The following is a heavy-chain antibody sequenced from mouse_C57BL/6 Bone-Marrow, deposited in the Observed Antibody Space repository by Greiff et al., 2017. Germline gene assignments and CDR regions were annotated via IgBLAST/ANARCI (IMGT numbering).Heavy chain of an antibody. J-gene: IGHJ2*01. V-gene: IGHV1-62-2*01. CDR2: FYPGSGSI. CDR1: GYIFTEYT. D-gene: IGHD2-4*01. Sequence: QVTLKESGAELVKPGASVKLSCKASGYIFTEYTIHWVKQRSGQGLEWIGWFYPGSGSIKYNERFKDKATLTADKSSNTGYMELSRLTSEDSAVFFCARHERYYDYEGYFDYWGQGTTLTVSS. CDR3: ARHERYYDYEGYFDY.